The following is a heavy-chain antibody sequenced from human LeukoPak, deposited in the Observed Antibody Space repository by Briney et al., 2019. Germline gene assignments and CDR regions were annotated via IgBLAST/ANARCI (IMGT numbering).Heavy chain of an antibody. CDR3: AKVTSSGWSF. D-gene: IGHD6-19*01. Sequence: GGSLRLSCAASGFPFSSFGVHWVRQAPGKGLEWVAFIRYDGSNKYYADSVKGRFTISRDNSKNTLYLQMNSLRAEDTAVYYCAKVTSSGWSFWGQGTLVTVSS. V-gene: IGHV3-30*02. CDR2: IRYDGSNK. CDR1: GFPFSSFG. J-gene: IGHJ4*02.